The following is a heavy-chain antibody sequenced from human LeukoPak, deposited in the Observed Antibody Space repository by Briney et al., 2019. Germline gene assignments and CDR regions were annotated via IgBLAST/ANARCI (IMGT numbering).Heavy chain of an antibody. CDR2: INTKTGNP. V-gene: IGHV7-4-1*02. D-gene: IGHD6-19*01. Sequence: ASVNVSCKASGYTFTGHAMNWVRQAPEQGPEWMGYINTKTGNPTYAQGFTGRFVFSLDTSVSTAYLQISSLKPEDTGVYYCAKGGWVAVTGMDSWGQGTLVTVSS. CDR1: GYTFTGHA. CDR3: AKGGWVAVTGMDS. J-gene: IGHJ4*02.